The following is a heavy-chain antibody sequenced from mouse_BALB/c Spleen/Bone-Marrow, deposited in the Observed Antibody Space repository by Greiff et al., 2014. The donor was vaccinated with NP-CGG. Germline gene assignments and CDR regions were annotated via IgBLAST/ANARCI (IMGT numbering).Heavy chain of an antibody. D-gene: IGHD2-1*01. Sequence: VQLQQSGAELVRSGASVELSCTASGFNIKDYYMHWVKQRPEQGLEWIGWIDPENGDTEYAPKFQGKATMTADTSSNTAYLQLSSLTSEDTAVYYCNGNYYAMDYWGQGTSVTVSS. CDR1: GFNIKDYY. CDR3: NGNYYAMDY. CDR2: IDPENGDT. V-gene: IGHV14-4*02. J-gene: IGHJ4*01.